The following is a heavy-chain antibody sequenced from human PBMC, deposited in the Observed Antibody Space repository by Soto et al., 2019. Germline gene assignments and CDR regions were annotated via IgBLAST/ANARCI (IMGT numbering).Heavy chain of an antibody. CDR2: IIPIFGTA. D-gene: IGHD3-22*01. CDR3: ARGEDYYDSSGSTNWFDP. CDR1: GGTFSSYA. Sequence: SVKVSCKASGGTFSSYAISWVRQAPGQGLEWMGWIIPIFGTANYAQKFQGRVTITADESTSTAYMELSSLRSEDTAVYYCARGEDYYDSSGSTNWFDPWGQGTLVTVSS. J-gene: IGHJ5*02. V-gene: IGHV1-69*13.